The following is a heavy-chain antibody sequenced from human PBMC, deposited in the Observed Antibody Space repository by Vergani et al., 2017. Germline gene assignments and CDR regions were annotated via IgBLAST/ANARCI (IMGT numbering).Heavy chain of an antibody. D-gene: IGHD2-2*01. Sequence: QVHLVESGGGVVQPGRSLRLSCVVSGFTSSYYGMHWVRQAPGKGLEWVAVISYDGTQKYYADSVRGRFTISRDSGENSMYLQMNSLRVEDTAVYYCARGQPGYQALSSNWFDHWGQGTLVTVSS. CDR2: ISYDGTQK. J-gene: IGHJ5*02. CDR1: GFTSSYYG. CDR3: ARGQPGYQALSSNWFDH. V-gene: IGHV3-30*03.